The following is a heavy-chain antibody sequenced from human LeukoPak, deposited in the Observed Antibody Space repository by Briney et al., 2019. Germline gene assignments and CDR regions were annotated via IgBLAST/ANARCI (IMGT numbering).Heavy chain of an antibody. V-gene: IGHV3-74*01. CDR2: INTDGSST. Sequence: GGSLRLSCAASGFTFSSYWMHWVRQVPGKGLVWVSRINTDGSSTYYADSVKGRFSISRDNSENTLYLQMNSLRGEDTAVYYCARDPPTKENGDSYWYFDLWGRGTLVSVSS. CDR1: GFTFSSYW. D-gene: IGHD4-17*01. CDR3: ARDPPTKENGDSYWYFDL. J-gene: IGHJ2*01.